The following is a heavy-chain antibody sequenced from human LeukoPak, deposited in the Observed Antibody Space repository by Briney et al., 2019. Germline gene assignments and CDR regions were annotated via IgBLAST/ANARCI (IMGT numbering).Heavy chain of an antibody. CDR2: IKSKTDGGTT. Sequence: GGSLRLSCAASGFTFSNAWMSWVRQAPGKGLEWVGRIKSKTDGGTTDYAAPVKGRFTISRDDSKNTLYLQMNSLKTEDTAVYYCTTLINWDDDAFDIWGQGTMVTVSS. CDR3: TTLINWDDDAFDI. V-gene: IGHV3-15*01. CDR1: GFTFSNAW. D-gene: IGHD7-27*01. J-gene: IGHJ3*02.